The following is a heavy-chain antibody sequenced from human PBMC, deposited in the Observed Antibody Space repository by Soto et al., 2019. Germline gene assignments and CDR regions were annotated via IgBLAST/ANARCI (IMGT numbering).Heavy chain of an antibody. V-gene: IGHV1-69*01. J-gene: IGHJ6*02. CDR1: GGTFSSYA. CDR2: IIPIFGTA. Sequence: VKVSCKASGGTFSSYAISWVRQAPGQGLEWMGGIIPIFGTANYAQKFQGRVTITADESTSTAYMELSSLRSEDTAVYYCARITMVRGVIYYYYYGMDVWGQGTTVTVSS. D-gene: IGHD3-10*01. CDR3: ARITMVRGVIYYYYYGMDV.